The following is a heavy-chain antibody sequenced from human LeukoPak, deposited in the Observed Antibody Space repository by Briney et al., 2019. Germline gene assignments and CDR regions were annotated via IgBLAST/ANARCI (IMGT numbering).Heavy chain of an antibody. CDR1: GGSFSGYY. Sequence: SETLSLTCAVYGGSFSGYYWSWIRQPPGKGLEWIGYIYYSGSTNYNPSLKSRVTISVDTSKNQFSLKLSSVTAADTAVYYCARTYYYDSSGYSLDAFDIWGQGTMVTVSS. J-gene: IGHJ3*02. CDR2: IYYSGST. CDR3: ARTYYYDSSGYSLDAFDI. D-gene: IGHD3-22*01. V-gene: IGHV4-59*01.